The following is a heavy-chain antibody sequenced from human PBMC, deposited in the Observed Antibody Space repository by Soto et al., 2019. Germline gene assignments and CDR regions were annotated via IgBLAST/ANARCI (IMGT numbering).Heavy chain of an antibody. CDR3: AAKLGTTHYFDF. D-gene: IGHD7-27*01. V-gene: IGHV4-31*03. J-gene: IGHJ4*02. CDR1: GDPVSSGSYY. Sequence: QVQLQESGPGLVQPSQTLSLTCSVSGDPVSSGSYYWTWVRQHPVNGLEWIGYIYHTVSTYYNPSLQSRLIMSLDTSKNQFSLHLYSVTAADTAVYFCAAKLGTTHYFDFWGQGSLVAVSS. CDR2: IYHTVST.